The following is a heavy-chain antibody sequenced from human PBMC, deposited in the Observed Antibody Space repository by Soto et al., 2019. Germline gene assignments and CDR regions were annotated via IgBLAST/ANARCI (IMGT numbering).Heavy chain of an antibody. CDR1: RYTFTSYD. V-gene: IGHV1-8*01. CDR2: MNPNSGNT. Sequence: QVQLVQSGAEVKKSGASVKVSCKASRYTFTSYDINWVRQATGQGLEWMGWMNPNSGNTGYAQKFRGRSTMTRNTSTNTAYMELSSLRSEETAVYYCARGQEVWWNAGPLGLHGLDVWGQGTTVTVSS. CDR3: ARGQEVWWNAGPLGLHGLDV. D-gene: IGHD3-16*01. J-gene: IGHJ6*02.